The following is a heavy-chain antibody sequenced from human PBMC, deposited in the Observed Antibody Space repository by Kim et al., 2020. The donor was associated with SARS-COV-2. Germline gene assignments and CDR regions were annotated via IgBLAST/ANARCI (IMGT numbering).Heavy chain of an antibody. J-gene: IGHJ6*02. D-gene: IGHD1-26*01. CDR1: GFTFRNHG. V-gene: IGHV3-33*02. CDR2: IWYDGSET. CDR3: ARDGQSLAPYALDV. Sequence: GGSLRLSCAASGFTFRNHGMHWVRQAPGKGLERVAFIWYDGSETEYADSAKGRFSISRDNAKNTVFLQMNSLGTEDTALYYCARDGQSLAPYALDVWGQGTTVTVSS.